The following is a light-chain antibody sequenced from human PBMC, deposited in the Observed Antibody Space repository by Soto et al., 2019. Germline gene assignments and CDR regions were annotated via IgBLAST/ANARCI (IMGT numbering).Light chain of an antibody. CDR1: QTVNNNY. J-gene: IGKJ5*01. Sequence: EVVVTQSPGTLSLSPGERATLSCRASQTVNNNYLAWYQQKPGQAPRLLIFDASSRATGIPDRFSGSGSGTDFTLTISSLEPEDFAVYYCRQYNNWLITFGQGTRLEIK. CDR3: RQYNNWLIT. CDR2: DAS. V-gene: IGKV3D-20*02.